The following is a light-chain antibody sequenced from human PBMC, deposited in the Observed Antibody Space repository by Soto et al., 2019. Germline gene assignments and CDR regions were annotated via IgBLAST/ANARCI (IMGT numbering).Light chain of an antibody. CDR2: EGS. V-gene: IGLV2-23*01. J-gene: IGLJ1*01. CDR1: SSDVGSYNL. Sequence: QSALTQPASVSGSPGQSITISCPGTSSDVGSYNLVYWYHQHPGKAPKLMIYEGSKRPSGVSNRFSGSKSGNTASLTISGLQAEDEADYYCCSYAGSSTYVFGTGTKVTVL. CDR3: CSYAGSSTYV.